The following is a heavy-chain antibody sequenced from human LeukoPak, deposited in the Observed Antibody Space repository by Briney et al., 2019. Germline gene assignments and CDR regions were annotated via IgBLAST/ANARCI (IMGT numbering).Heavy chain of an antibody. CDR1: GDSVSSNSAA. CDR2: TYYRSKWYN. J-gene: IGHJ5*02. D-gene: IGHD3-10*01. V-gene: IGHV6-1*01. Sequence: SQTLSLTCAISGDSVSSNSAAWNWIRQSPSRGLEWLGRTYYRSKWYNDYAVSVKSRITINPDTSKNQFSLQLNSVTPEDTAVYYCAREVTMVRGALNWFDPWGQGTLVTVSS. CDR3: AREVTMVRGALNWFDP.